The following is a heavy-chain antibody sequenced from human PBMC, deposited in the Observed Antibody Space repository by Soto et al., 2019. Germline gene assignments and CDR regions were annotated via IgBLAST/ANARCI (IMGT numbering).Heavy chain of an antibody. CDR3: AIIPPRQTLPAQTGGSVVDS. J-gene: IGHJ5*01. V-gene: IGHV1-46*03. CDR2: INPIGGST. D-gene: IGHD5-12*01. Sequence: QVQLVQSGAEVAKPGASVKISCKTTGYTFTSHYVHWVRQAPGQGLQWMGIINPIGGSTSYAQDFRGRVFMTRDTSTSTVYLKVRSLRSEDTAIYFCAIIPPRQTLPAQTGGSVVDSWGQGTLVTVSS. CDR1: GYTFTSHY.